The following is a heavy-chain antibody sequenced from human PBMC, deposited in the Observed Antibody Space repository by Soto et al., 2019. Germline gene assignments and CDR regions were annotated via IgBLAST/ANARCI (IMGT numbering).Heavy chain of an antibody. Sequence: QVQLVQPGAEVKKPGASVKVSCKASGYTFTSYAMHWVRQAPGQRLEWMGWINAGNGNTKYSQKFQGRGTITRDTSASTAYMGLSSLRSEDTAVYYCARGGSLYWYFDLWGRGTLVTVSS. J-gene: IGHJ2*01. CDR1: GYTFTSYA. CDR2: INAGNGNT. CDR3: ARGGSLYWYFDL. D-gene: IGHD1-26*01. V-gene: IGHV1-3*01.